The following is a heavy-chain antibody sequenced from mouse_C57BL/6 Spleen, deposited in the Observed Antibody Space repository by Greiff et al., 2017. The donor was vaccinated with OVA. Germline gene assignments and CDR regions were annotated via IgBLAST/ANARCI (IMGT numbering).Heavy chain of an antibody. V-gene: IGHV1-15*01. CDR1: GYTFTDYE. J-gene: IGHJ2*01. CDR3: TRWESRGYFDD. D-gene: IGHD4-1*01. Sequence: VQLQQSGAELVRPGASVTLSCKASGYTFTDYEMHWVKQTPVPGLEWIGAIDPETGGTAYNQKFKGKAILTADKSSSTAYMELRSLTSEDSAVYYCTRWESRGYFDDWGQGTTLTVSS. CDR2: IDPETGGT.